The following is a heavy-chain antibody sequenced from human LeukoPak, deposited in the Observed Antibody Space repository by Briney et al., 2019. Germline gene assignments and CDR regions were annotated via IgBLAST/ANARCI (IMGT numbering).Heavy chain of an antibody. Sequence: GGSLRLSCAASGFTFSSYWMHWVRQAPGKGLVWVSRIKSDGSNTNYAGSVKGRFTISRDNAKNTLYLQMNSLRAEDAAVYYCTRVGDYGGNWAWYFDLWGRGTLVTVSS. J-gene: IGHJ2*01. V-gene: IGHV3-74*01. CDR2: IKSDGSNT. D-gene: IGHD4-23*01. CDR3: TRVGDYGGNWAWYFDL. CDR1: GFTFSSYW.